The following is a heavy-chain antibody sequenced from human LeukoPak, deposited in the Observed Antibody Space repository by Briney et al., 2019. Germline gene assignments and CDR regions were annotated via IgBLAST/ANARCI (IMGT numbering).Heavy chain of an antibody. J-gene: IGHJ3*02. CDR2: IYYSGNT. Sequence: SETLSLTCAVSGGSISSYYWSWIRQPPGKGLGWIAYIYYSGNTNYNPSFKGRVTISVDTSKNQFSLKLSSLAAADTAIYYCARQPPATAAFDIWGQGTMVTVSS. D-gene: IGHD1-14*01. CDR3: ARQPPATAAFDI. V-gene: IGHV4-59*08. CDR1: GGSISSYY.